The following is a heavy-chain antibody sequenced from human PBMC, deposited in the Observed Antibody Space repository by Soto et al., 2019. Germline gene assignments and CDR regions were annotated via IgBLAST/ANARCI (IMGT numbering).Heavy chain of an antibody. CDR1: GGSITGYH. CDR3: ASYIEGGGGRGY. V-gene: IGHV4-4*08. D-gene: IGHD1-26*01. J-gene: IGHJ4*02. Sequence: QVQLQESGPGLVKPSETLSLTCTVSGGSITGYHWSWIRQPPGKGLEWIGYTHSSGITNYNPSLQSRVTISVDTSKNHFSLKLSSVTASDTAGYYCASYIEGGGGRGYWGQGHLVTVSS. CDR2: THSSGIT.